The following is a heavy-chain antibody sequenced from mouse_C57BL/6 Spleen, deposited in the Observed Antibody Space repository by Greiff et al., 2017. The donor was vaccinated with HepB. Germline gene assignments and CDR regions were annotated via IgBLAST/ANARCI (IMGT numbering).Heavy chain of an antibody. CDR1: GYAFSSSW. J-gene: IGHJ4*01. V-gene: IGHV1-82*01. CDR3: VPAYYSNYGYAMDY. Sequence: QVQLQQPGPELVKPGASVKISCKASGYAFSSSWMNWVKQRPGKGLEWIGRIYPGDGDTNYNGKFKGKATLTADKSSSTAYMQLSSLTSEDSAVYFCVPAYYSNYGYAMDYWGQGTSVTVSS. CDR2: IYPGDGDT. D-gene: IGHD2-5*01.